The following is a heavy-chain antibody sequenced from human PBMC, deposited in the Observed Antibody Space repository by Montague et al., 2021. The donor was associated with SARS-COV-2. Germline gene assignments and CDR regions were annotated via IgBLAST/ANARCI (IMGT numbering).Heavy chain of an antibody. D-gene: IGHD3-10*01. CDR1: GFSITADGVG. CDR3: ARRFTDYASSSSWFDP. J-gene: IGHJ5*02. CDR2: IYWNEDR. Sequence: PALVKPTQTLTLTCTLSGFSITADGVGVGWIRQPPGKALEWLALIYWNEDRLYNSSLKNRLSITKDTSKNQVLLTLTNMDPVDTATYYCARRFTDYASSSSWFDPWGQGILVTVS. V-gene: IGHV2-5*01.